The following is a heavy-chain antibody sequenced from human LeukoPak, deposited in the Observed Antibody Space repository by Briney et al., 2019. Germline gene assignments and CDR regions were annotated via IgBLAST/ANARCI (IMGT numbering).Heavy chain of an antibody. D-gene: IGHD6-19*01. CDR1: GFTFSSYA. CDR2: ISRSGGNT. CDR3: AKDGRSSGWLSYSDF. J-gene: IGHJ4*02. V-gene: IGHV3-23*01. Sequence: PGGSLRLSCAASGFTFSSYAMSWVRQAPGKGLEWVSGISRSGGNTYYADPVKGRFTISRDNSRNTLYLQMLSLRAEDTAVYYCAKDGRSSGWLSYSDFWAREPWSPSPQ.